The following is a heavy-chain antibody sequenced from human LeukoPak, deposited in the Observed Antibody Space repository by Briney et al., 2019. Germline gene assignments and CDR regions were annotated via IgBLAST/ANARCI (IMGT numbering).Heavy chain of an antibody. J-gene: IGHJ5*02. Sequence: PGGSLRLSCAASGFTFNSYAMSWVRQAPGKGLEWVSTISGSGVRTEYADSVKGRFTISRDNSRNTLYLQMNSLRAEDTAVYYCAKGGGRKRLNWFDPWGQGTLVTVSS. V-gene: IGHV3-23*01. D-gene: IGHD2-15*01. CDR2: ISGSGVRT. CDR3: AKGGGRKRLNWFDP. CDR1: GFTFNSYA.